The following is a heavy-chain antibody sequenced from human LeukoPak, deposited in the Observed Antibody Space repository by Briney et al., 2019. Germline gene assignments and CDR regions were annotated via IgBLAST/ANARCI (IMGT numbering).Heavy chain of an antibody. CDR3: ARDPRVDYGDYYYYGMDV. D-gene: IGHD4-17*01. V-gene: IGHV1-18*04. J-gene: IGHJ6*02. CDR1: GYTFTGYY. CDR2: ISAYNGNT. Sequence: ASVKVSCKASGYTFTGYYMHWVRQAPGQGLEWMGWISAYNGNTNYAQKLQGRVTMTTDTSTSTAYMELRSLRSDDTAVYYCARDPRVDYGDYYYYGMDVWGQGTTVTVSS.